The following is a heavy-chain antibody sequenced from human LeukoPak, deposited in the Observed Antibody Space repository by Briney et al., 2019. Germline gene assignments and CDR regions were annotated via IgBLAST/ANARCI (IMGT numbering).Heavy chain of an antibody. D-gene: IGHD3-10*01. CDR1: GSTFTSYT. CDR2: INPTSGYI. Sequence: GGSLRLSCAASGSTFTSYTMNWVRQAPGKGLEWVSSINPTSGYIYYSDSVKGRFTISRDNAKKSFYLQMNSLRAEDTAVYYCARFVEAHTYYFDYWGQGTLVAVSS. J-gene: IGHJ4*02. V-gene: IGHV3-21*01. CDR3: ARFVEAHTYYFDY.